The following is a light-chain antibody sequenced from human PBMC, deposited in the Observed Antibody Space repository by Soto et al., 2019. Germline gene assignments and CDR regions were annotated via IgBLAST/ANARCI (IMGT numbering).Light chain of an antibody. CDR1: QSVSSY. J-gene: IGKJ4*01. Sequence: EIVLTQSPATLSLSPGERATLSCRASQSVSSYLAWYQQKPGQAPRLLIYDASNRATGIPARFSGSGSGTDFTLPISSLEPEDFAVYYCQQRRSWPLTFGGGTKVEI. CDR3: QQRRSWPLT. CDR2: DAS. V-gene: IGKV3-11*01.